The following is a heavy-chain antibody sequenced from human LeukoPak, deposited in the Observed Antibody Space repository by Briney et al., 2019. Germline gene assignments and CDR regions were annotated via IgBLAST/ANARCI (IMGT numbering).Heavy chain of an antibody. V-gene: IGHV3-21*01. J-gene: IGHJ5*02. CDR1: GFTFSSYS. CDR3: ARAAHYYDSSGYYLNWFDP. Sequence: GGSLRLSCAASGFTFSSYSMNWVRQAPGKGLEWVSSISSSSSYIYYADSVKGRFTISRDNAKNSLYLQMNSLRAEDTAVYYCARAAHYYDSSGYYLNWFDPWGQGTLVTVSS. CDR2: ISSSSSYI. D-gene: IGHD3-22*01.